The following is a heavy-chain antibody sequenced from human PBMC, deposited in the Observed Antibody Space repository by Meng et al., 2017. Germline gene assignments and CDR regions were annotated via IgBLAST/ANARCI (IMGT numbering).Heavy chain of an antibody. CDR1: GFTFSSYA. CDR2: ISSNGGST. V-gene: IGHV3-64*01. CDR3: ARGKGDYYGSGSPYRGYFDY. J-gene: IGHJ4*02. D-gene: IGHD3-10*01. Sequence: GESLKISCAASGFTFSSYAMHWVRQAPGKGLEYVSAISSNGGSTYYANSVKGRFTISRDNSKNTLHLQMGSLRAEDMAVYYCARGKGDYYGSGSPYRGYFDYWGQGTLVTVSS.